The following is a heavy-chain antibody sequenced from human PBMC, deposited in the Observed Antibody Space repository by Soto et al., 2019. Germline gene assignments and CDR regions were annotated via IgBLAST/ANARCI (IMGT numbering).Heavy chain of an antibody. D-gene: IGHD3-3*01. V-gene: IGHV1-8*01. CDR1: GYTFTSYD. CDR2: MNPNSGNT. Sequence: ASVKVSCKASGYTFTSYDINWVRQATGQGLEWMGWMNPNSGNTGYAQKFQGRVTMTRNTSISTAYMELSSLRSEDTAVYYCARGLYYDFWSGYYNYYYYYGMDVWGQGTTVTVSS. CDR3: ARGLYYDFWSGYYNYYYYYGMDV. J-gene: IGHJ6*02.